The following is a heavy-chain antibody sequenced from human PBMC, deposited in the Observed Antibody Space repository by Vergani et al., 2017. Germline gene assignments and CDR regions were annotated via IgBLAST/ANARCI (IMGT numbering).Heavy chain of an antibody. CDR1: GFTFGYYA. J-gene: IGHJ3*02. D-gene: IGHD3-10*01. Sequence: EVQLVESGGDLVQPGRSLRLSCTASGFTFGYYAMDWFRQAPGQGLEWVGGIRRKAYGQATIYAASGKGRFTISRDDTKSIAYLQMNNLQTEDTAMYYCVRDQVTMLRGSEALDILGQGTMVTGSS. V-gene: IGHV3-49*03. CDR3: VRDQVTMLRGSEALDI. CDR2: IRRKAYGQAT.